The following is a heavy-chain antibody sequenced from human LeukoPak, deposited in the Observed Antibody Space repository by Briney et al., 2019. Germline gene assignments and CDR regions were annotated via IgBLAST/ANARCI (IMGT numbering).Heavy chain of an antibody. CDR3: ARGPENYYYMDV. CDR1: GYTFTDYY. J-gene: IGHJ6*03. CDR2: INPNSGNT. Sequence: ASVKVSCGASGYTFTDYYMHWVRRAPGQGLEWMGWINPNSGNTHYAQKFQGRVTMTRDTSISTAYMELSTLRSDDTALYYCARGPENYYYMDVWGEGTTVTVS. V-gene: IGHV1-2*02. D-gene: IGHD1-14*01.